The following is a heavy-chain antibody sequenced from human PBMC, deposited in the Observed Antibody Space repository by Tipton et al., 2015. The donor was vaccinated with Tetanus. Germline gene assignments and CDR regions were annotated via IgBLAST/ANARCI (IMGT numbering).Heavy chain of an antibody. D-gene: IGHD2/OR15-2a*01. CDR3: ARHSSWFDP. CDR2: FYSGGSI. Sequence: TLSLTCTIYGGSFSGYYWSWIRQPPGRGLEWIGTFYSGGSIFYNPSFKSRATISVDTPKNQISLRLTSVASADTAVYYCARHSSWFDPWGQGTLVTVSS. J-gene: IGHJ5*02. V-gene: IGHV4-59*08. CDR1: GGSFSGYY.